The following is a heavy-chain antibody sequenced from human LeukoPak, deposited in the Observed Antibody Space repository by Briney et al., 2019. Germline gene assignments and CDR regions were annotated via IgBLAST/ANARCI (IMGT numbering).Heavy chain of an antibody. CDR2: IFYTGST. D-gene: IGHD2-21*02. V-gene: IGHV4-59*01. J-gene: IGHJ5*02. CDR1: GASINDYH. Sequence: SETLSLTCTVSGASINDYHWTWIRQPPGRGLVWIGDIFYTGSTTYNPSLKSRVTMSLDTSKNQFSLKLSSVTAADTAIYYCARVVTGNFDPWGQGTLVTVSS. CDR3: ARVVTGNFDP.